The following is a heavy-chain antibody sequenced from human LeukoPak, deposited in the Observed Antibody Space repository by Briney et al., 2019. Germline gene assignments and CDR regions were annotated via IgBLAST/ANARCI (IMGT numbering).Heavy chain of an antibody. CDR3: ARDDATTNYDY. V-gene: IGHV3-7*01. CDR2: IKQDGSEK. J-gene: IGHJ4*02. Sequence: GGSLRPSCAASGFTFSSYWMSWVRQAPGKGLEWVANIKQDGSEKYYVDSVKGRFTISRDNAKNSLYLQMNSLRAEDTVVYYWARDDATTNYDYGGQGTLVTVSS. D-gene: IGHD5-12*01. CDR1: GFTFSSYW.